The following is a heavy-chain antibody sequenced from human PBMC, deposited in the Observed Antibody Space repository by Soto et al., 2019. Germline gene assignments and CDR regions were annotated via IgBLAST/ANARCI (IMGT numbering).Heavy chain of an antibody. J-gene: IGHJ4*02. Sequence: EVQVLDSGGGLVQPGGSLRLSCAASGFTFNNYAMNWVRQAPGKGLEWVATISATGGSTYYADSVKGRFTISRDNSKNTLYLQMNGLRDEDTAVYYCAKDRLAGNFDYWGQGTQVTVSS. CDR2: ISATGGST. CDR3: AKDRLAGNFDY. CDR1: GFTFNNYA. V-gene: IGHV3-23*01.